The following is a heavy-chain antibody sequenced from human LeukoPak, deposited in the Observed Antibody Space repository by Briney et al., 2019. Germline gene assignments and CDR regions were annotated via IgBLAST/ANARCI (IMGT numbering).Heavy chain of an antibody. J-gene: IGHJ3*02. Sequence: SVKVSCKASGGTFSSYAISWVRQAPGQGLEWMGRIIPILGIANYAQKFQGRVTITADKSTSTAYMELSSLRSEDTAVYYCARDSGYYDNPHAFDIWGQGTMVTVSS. CDR1: GGTFSSYA. D-gene: IGHD3-22*01. CDR2: IIPILGIA. V-gene: IGHV1-69*04. CDR3: ARDSGYYDNPHAFDI.